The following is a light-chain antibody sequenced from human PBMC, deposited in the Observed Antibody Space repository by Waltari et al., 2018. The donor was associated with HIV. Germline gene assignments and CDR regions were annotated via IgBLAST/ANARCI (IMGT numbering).Light chain of an antibody. CDR1: MSNIGSKN. J-gene: IGLJ2*01. V-gene: IGLV1-47*01. Sequence: QSVLTPPPAASGPPGQRVTISCPGSMSNIGSKNVYWNQHVPGTAPKLLKYRNDQRPSGVPDRFSGSKSGTSASLAISGLRSEDEADYYCVVWDDSLSGVVFGGGTKLTVL. CDR2: RND. CDR3: VVWDDSLSGVV.